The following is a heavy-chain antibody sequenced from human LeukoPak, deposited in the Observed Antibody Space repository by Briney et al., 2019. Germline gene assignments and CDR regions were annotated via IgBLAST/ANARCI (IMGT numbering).Heavy chain of an antibody. CDR1: GGSFSGYY. CDR2: INHSGST. D-gene: IGHD2-21*01. Sequence: SETLSLTCAVYGGSFSGYYWSCIRQPPGKGLEWIGEINHSGSTNYNPSLKSRVTISVDTSKNQFSLKLSSVTAADTAVYYCARHRGGDYWYFDLWGRGTLVTVSS. J-gene: IGHJ2*01. V-gene: IGHV4-34*01. CDR3: ARHRGGDYWYFDL.